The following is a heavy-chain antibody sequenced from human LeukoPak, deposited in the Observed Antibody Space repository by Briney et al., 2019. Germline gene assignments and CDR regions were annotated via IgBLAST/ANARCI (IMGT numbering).Heavy chain of an antibody. CDR1: EGTFSSYA. J-gene: IGHJ4*02. D-gene: IGHD3-22*01. V-gene: IGHV1-69*04. CDR2: IIPILGIA. Sequence: SVKVSCKASEGTFSSYAISWVRQAPGQGLEWMGRIIPILGIANYAQKFQGRVTITADKSTSTAYMELSSLRSEDTAVYYCARMYYYDSSGYYYLDYWGQGTLVTVSS. CDR3: ARMYYYDSSGYYYLDY.